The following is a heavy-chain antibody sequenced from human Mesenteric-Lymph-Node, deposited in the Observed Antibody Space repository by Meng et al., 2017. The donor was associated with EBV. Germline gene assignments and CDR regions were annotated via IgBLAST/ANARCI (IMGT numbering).Heavy chain of an antibody. CDR1: GYTFTTYY. J-gene: IGHJ5*02. D-gene: IGHD4-11*01. V-gene: IGHV1-46*01. CDR3: ARVVYREFDP. Sequence: QVQRVQSGAEVKKPGASVQVSCKASGYTFTTYYIHWLRQAPGQGPEWMGFINPSSGGTTYAQKFQGRVTMTRDTSTSTVYMDLSSLGSDDTAVYLCARVVYREFDPWGQGTLVTVSS. CDR2: INPSSGGT.